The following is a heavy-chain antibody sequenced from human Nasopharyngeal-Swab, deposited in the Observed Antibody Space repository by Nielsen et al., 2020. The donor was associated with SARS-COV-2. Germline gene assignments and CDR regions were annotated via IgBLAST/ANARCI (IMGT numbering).Heavy chain of an antibody. CDR2: ISYDGSNK. V-gene: IGHV3-30*18. D-gene: IGHD4-23*01. J-gene: IGHJ5*02. Sequence: TSLRLSYAASGFTFISYGMHWVRQAPGKGLEWVALISYDGSNKYYADSVKGRFTISRDNSKNTLYLQMNSLRAEDTAVYYCAKVYGGSEFDPWGQGTLVTVSS. CDR3: AKVYGGSEFDP. CDR1: GFTFISYG.